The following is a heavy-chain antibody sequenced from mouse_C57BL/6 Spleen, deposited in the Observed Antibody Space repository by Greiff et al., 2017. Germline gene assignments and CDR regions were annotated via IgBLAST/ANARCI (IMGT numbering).Heavy chain of an antibody. D-gene: IGHD2-4*01. CDR2: IRSKSNNYAT. Sequence: EVMLVESGGGLVQPKGSLKLSCAASGFSFNTYAMNWVRQAPGKGLEWVARIRSKSNNYATYYADSVKDRFTISRDDSESMLYLQMNNLKTEDTAMYYCVSYDYGDAMDYWGQGTSVTVSS. CDR3: VSYDYGDAMDY. V-gene: IGHV10-1*01. CDR1: GFSFNTYA. J-gene: IGHJ4*01.